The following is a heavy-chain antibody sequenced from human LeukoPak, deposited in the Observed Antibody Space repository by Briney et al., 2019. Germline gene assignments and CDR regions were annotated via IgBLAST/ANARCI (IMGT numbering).Heavy chain of an antibody. CDR3: AREDCSSTSCYAFWFDP. CDR1: GLTISSYS. J-gene: IGHJ5*02. D-gene: IGHD2-2*01. V-gene: IGHV3-21*01. CDR2: ISSSSSYI. Sequence: SGGSLRLSCAASGLTISSYSMNWVRQAPGKGLDWVSSISSSSSYIYYADSVKGRFTISRDNAKNSLYLQMNSLRAEDTAVYYCAREDCSSTSCYAFWFDPWGQGTLVTVSS.